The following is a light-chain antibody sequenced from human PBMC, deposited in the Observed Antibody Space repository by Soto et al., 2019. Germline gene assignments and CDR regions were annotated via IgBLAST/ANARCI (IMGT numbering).Light chain of an antibody. Sequence: EIVLTQSPGTLSLSPGERATLSCRASQSVSSSYLAWYQQKPGQAPRLLIYGASSRATGIPDRFSGSGSATEYTLTISRLEPEDFAVYYCQQQGTFGQGTKLEIK. CDR2: GAS. CDR1: QSVSSSY. CDR3: QQQGT. J-gene: IGKJ2*01. V-gene: IGKV3-20*01.